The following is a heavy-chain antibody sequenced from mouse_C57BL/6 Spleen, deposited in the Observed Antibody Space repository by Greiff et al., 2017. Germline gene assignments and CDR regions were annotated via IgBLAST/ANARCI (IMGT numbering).Heavy chain of an antibody. CDR1: GYTFTSYW. J-gene: IGHJ4*01. D-gene: IGHD2-5*01. CDR2: IYPSDSET. V-gene: IGHV1-61*01. CDR3: ARSSNYVGYAMDY. Sequence: QVQLQQPGAELVRPGSSVKLSCKASGYTFTSYWMDWVKQRPGQGLEWIGNIYPSDSETHYNQKFKDKATLTVDKSSSTAYMQLSSLKSEDSAVYYCARSSNYVGYAMDYWGQGTSVTVSS.